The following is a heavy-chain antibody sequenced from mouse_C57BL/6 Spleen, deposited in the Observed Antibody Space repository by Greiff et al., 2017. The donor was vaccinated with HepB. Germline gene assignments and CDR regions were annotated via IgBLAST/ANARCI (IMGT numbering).Heavy chain of an antibody. CDR1: GYTFTSYG. D-gene: IGHD1-1*01. Sequence: VQLQQSGAELARPGASVKLSCKASGYTFTSYGISWVKQRTGRGLEWIGEIYPRSGNTYYNEKFKGKATLTADKSSSTAYMELRSLASEDSAVYVCASGYGSSYPYFDYWGQGTTLTVAS. CDR3: ASGYGSSYPYFDY. V-gene: IGHV1-81*01. J-gene: IGHJ2*01. CDR2: IYPRSGNT.